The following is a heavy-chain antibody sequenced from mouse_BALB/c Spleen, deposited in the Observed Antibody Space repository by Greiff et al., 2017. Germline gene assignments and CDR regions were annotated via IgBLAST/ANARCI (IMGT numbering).Heavy chain of an antibody. CDR2: IDPGNGDT. J-gene: IGHJ3*01. D-gene: IGHD3-1*01. CDR1: GFNIKDYY. V-gene: IGHV14-4*02. CDR3: NAWGSVSAWFAD. Sequence: VQLQQSGAELVRSGASVKLSCTPSGFNIKDYYMHWVKQRPEQGLEWIGWIDPGNGDTEYAPKFQGKATKTAEQSSNTADLQRSSLTSEDTAVYYCNAWGSVSAWFADGGQGTLVTVSA.